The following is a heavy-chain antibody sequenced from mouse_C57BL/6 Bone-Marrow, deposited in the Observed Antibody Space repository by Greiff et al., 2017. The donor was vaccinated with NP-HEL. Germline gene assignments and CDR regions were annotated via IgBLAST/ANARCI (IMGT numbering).Heavy chain of an antibody. CDR3: ARYNYDS. V-gene: IGHV1-54*01. J-gene: IGHJ2*01. D-gene: IGHD2-4*01. CDR2: INPGSGGT. CDR1: GYAFTNYL. Sequence: VQLQQSGAELVRPGTSVKVSCKASGYAFTNYLIEWVEQRPGQGLEWIGVINPGSGGTNYNEKFKGKATLTADKSSSTAYMQLSSLTSEVSAVYFCARYNYDSWGQGTTLTVSS.